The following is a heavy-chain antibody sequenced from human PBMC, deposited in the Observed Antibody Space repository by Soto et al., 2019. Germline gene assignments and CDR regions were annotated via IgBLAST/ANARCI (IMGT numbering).Heavy chain of an antibody. D-gene: IGHD2-21*02. CDR2: ISAYNGNT. J-gene: IGHJ6*02. V-gene: IGHV1-18*01. Sequence: QVQLVQSGAEVKKPGASVKVSCKASGYTFTSYGISWVRQAPGQGLEWMGWISAYNGNTNYAQKLQGRVTMTTDTSTSTAYMEMRSLRSDDTAVYYCERVVYCGGDCYLYYSCGMDVWGQGTTFTVSS. CDR1: GYTFTSYG. CDR3: ERVVYCGGDCYLYYSCGMDV.